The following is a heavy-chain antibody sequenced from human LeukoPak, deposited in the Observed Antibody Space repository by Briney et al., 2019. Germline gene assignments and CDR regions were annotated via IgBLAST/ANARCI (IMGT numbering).Heavy chain of an antibody. V-gene: IGHV3-23*01. CDR1: GFTFSSYA. Sequence: GGSLRLSCAASGFTFSSYAMSWVRQAPGKGLEWVSAISGSGGSTYYADSVKGRFTISRDNAKNSLYLQMNSLRAEDTAVYYCARSLLYYDFYDWWGQGTLVTVSS. D-gene: IGHD3-3*01. CDR3: ARSLLYYDFYDW. CDR2: ISGSGGST. J-gene: IGHJ4*02.